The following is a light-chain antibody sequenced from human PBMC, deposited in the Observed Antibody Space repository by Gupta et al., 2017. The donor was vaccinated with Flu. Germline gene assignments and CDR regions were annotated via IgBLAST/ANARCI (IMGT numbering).Light chain of an antibody. J-gene: IGLJ3*02. CDR2: LNNDGSH. CDR1: SGSSSYA. CDR3: PTWGTDKWV. V-gene: IGLV4-69*01. Sequence: SGSSSYAYDWNHQQPQKGRRYLMSLNNDGSHIMGGGIHDRFSGSSSGTERHLTTASLQSEDDAYYYCPTWGTDKWVFGGGTKLTVL.